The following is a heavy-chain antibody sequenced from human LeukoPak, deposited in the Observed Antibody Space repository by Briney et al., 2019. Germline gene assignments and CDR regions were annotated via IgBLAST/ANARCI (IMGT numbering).Heavy chain of an antibody. Sequence: GGSLRLSCAASGFTFSSYTMNWVRQAPGKGLEWASSISSSSSYIYYAESVKGRSTMSRDNAKNSLYLQMNSLRVEDTSVYYCARLRGLYSGTYRYQTAFEFWGQGSLLTVSS. J-gene: IGHJ4*02. CDR2: ISSSSSYI. D-gene: IGHD1-26*01. V-gene: IGHV3-21*03. CDR1: GFTFSSYT. CDR3: ARLRGLYSGTYRYQTAFEF.